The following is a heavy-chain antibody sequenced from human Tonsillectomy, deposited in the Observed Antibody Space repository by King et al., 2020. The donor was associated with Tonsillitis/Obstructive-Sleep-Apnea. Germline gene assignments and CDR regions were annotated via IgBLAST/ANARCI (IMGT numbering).Heavy chain of an antibody. V-gene: IGHV3-11*05. CDR1: GFTFSEYY. J-gene: IGHJ4*02. CDR3: ARARARDHDPFY. Sequence: VQLVESGGGLVKPGGSLRLSCAASGFTFSEYYMIWIRQAPGKGLEWLSYISGSSSSTNYADSVKGRFTISRDNAKNSLYLQMNSLRAGDTAVYYCARARARDHDPFYWGQGTLVTVSS. D-gene: IGHD1-1*01. CDR2: ISGSSSST.